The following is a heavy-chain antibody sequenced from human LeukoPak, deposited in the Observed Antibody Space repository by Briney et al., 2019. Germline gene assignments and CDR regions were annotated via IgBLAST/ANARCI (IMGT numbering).Heavy chain of an antibody. Sequence: GGSLKISCQGSGYNFRSSWVAWVRQTPGKGLEWMGIIFPADSSTRYSPSFQGQVTISADKSISTAYLHWSSLKASDSALYYCASRDSASYWYFDIWGRGTRVTVSS. J-gene: IGHJ2*01. CDR3: ASRDSASYWYFDI. D-gene: IGHD3-16*01. CDR2: IFPADSST. V-gene: IGHV5-51*01. CDR1: GYNFRSSW.